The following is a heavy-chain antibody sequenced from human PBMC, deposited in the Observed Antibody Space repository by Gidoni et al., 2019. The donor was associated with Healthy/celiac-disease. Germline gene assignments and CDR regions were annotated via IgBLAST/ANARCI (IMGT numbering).Heavy chain of an antibody. Sequence: EVQLLESGGGLVQPGGSLRLSCADSGFTFGSYPMSWVRQAPGKGLEWVSSISGSGGSTYYADSVKGRFTISRDNSKNTLYLQMNSLRAEDTAVYYCAKQQFIGGSGYYSLAQAFDIWGQGTMVTVSS. CDR1: GFTFGSYP. V-gene: IGHV3-23*01. D-gene: IGHD3-22*01. CDR3: AKQQFIGGSGYYSLAQAFDI. CDR2: ISGSGGST. J-gene: IGHJ3*02.